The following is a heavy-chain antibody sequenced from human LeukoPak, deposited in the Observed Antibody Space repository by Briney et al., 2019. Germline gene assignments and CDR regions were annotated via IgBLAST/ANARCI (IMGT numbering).Heavy chain of an antibody. J-gene: IGHJ4*02. Sequence: GGSLRLSCAGSGFIFNNYAMHWVRQPPGKGLVWVSYISSDGSVTKYADSVKGRFTISSDNAVNTLYLQMNSLRVEDTAVYYCVRGSLRLPRSTPDYWGQGTLVTVSS. CDR1: GFIFNNYA. CDR3: VRGSLRLPRSTPDY. D-gene: IGHD2-21*02. CDR2: ISSDGSVT. V-gene: IGHV3-74*03.